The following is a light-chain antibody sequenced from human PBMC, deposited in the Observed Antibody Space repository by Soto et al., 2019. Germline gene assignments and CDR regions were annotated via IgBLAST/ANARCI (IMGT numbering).Light chain of an antibody. CDR3: SSYTSTSTLYV. CDR1: SSDVGGYNY. CDR2: EVS. Sequence: QSVLTQPACVSVSPGQSITVSCTGTSSDVGGYNYVSWYQQHPGKAPKLMIYEVSSRPSGVSNRFSGSKSGNTVSLTISGLQAEDEADYYCSSYTSTSTLYVFGRGTKVTVL. J-gene: IGLJ1*01. V-gene: IGLV2-14*01.